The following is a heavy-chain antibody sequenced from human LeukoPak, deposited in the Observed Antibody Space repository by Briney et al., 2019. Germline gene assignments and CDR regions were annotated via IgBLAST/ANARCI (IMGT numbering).Heavy chain of an antibody. CDR1: GYTFTSYG. J-gene: IGHJ4*02. D-gene: IGHD3-22*01. CDR2: ISAYNGNT. Sequence: ASVKVSCKASGYTFTSYGISWVRQAPGQGLEWMGWISAYNGNTNYAQKLQGRVTMTTDTSTSTAYMELRSLRSDDTAVYYCARVSRYYDSSGPSGYWGQGTLVTVSS. CDR3: ARVSRYYDSSGPSGY. V-gene: IGHV1-18*01.